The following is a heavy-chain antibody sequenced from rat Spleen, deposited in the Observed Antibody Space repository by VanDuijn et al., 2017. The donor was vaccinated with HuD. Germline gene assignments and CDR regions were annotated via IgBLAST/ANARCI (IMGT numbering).Heavy chain of an antibody. J-gene: IGHJ2*01. CDR1: GITFSNYA. Sequence: EVQLVESGGGLVQPGGTLKLSCAASGITFSNYAMAWVRQAPKKGLEWVASINYEGSSTYYGDTVKGRFTISRDNAKSSLYLQMDSLRSEDTATYYCARDPYSRPFDYWGQGVMVTVSS. CDR2: INYEGSST. D-gene: IGHD1-2*01. V-gene: IGHV5-17*01. CDR3: ARDPYSRPFDY.